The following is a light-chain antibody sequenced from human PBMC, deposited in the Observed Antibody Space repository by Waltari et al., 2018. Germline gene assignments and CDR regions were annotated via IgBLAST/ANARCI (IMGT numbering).Light chain of an antibody. Sequence: QSALTQPPSASGSPGQSVTISCTGTSSDIGGYNCVSWYQQHPGKAPKLMIYDVTRRPAGVPDRFSGSKSGNTSYLTVSGLQAEDEADYDCNSYAGTNTMVFGGGTKLTVL. J-gene: IGLJ2*01. CDR3: NSYAGTNTMV. CDR2: DVT. CDR1: SSDIGGYNC. V-gene: IGLV2-8*01.